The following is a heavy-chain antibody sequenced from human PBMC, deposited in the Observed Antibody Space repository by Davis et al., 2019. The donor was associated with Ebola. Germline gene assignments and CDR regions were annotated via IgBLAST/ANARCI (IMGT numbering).Heavy chain of an antibody. J-gene: IGHJ4*02. CDR2: ISSSSSYT. V-gene: IGHV3-21*01. CDR3: VTFPTSGSHYGFQGG. D-gene: IGHD1-26*01. CDR1: AFTFSSYA. Sequence: GSLTLSCAASAFTFSSYAMSWVRQTPGKGLEWVSSISSSSSYTNYADSVKGRFTISRDNAKNTLYLQMNSLRAEDTAVYYCVTFPTSGSHYGFQGGWGQGTLVTVSS.